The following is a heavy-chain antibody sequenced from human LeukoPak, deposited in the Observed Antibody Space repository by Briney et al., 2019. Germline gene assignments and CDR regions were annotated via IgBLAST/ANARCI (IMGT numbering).Heavy chain of an antibody. CDR3: ATGYTSGTRIDY. CDR2: ISSSSSDI. CDR1: GFTFSSYS. D-gene: IGHD6-19*01. J-gene: IGHJ4*02. V-gene: IGHV3-21*01. Sequence: GGSLRLSCAASGFTFSSYSMNWVRQAPGKGLEWVSAISSSSSDIYYTDSVKGRFTISRDNANNFLYLQVSSLRAEDTAVYYCATGYTSGTRIDYWGQGTLVSVSS.